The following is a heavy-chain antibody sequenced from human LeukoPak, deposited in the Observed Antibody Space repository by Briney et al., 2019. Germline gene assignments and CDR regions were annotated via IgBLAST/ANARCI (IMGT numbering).Heavy chain of an antibody. CDR1: GYTFTSYD. V-gene: IGHV1-8*03. CDR2: MNPNSGNT. J-gene: IGHJ4*02. Sequence: ASGKVSCTASGYTFTSYDINWVRQATGQGLEWMGWMNPNSGNTGYAQKFQGRVTITRNTSISTAYMELSSLRSEDTAVYYCARVGGYCSSTSCYWGFDYWGQGTLVTVSS. D-gene: IGHD2-2*01. CDR3: ARVGGYCSSTSCYWGFDY.